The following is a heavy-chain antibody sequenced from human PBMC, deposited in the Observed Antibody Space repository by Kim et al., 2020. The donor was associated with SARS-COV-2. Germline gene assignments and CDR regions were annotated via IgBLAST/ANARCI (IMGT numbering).Heavy chain of an antibody. CDR1: GFTFSGSA. J-gene: IGHJ6*02. Sequence: GGSLRLSCAASGFTFSGSAMHWVRQASGKGLEWVGRIRSKANSYATAYAASVKGRFTISRDDSKNTAYLQMNSLKTEDTAVYYCTRRCGIAAAGTCPHHGMDVWGQGTTVTVSS. CDR3: TRRCGIAAAGTCPHHGMDV. V-gene: IGHV3-73*01. D-gene: IGHD6-13*01. CDR2: IRSKANSYAT.